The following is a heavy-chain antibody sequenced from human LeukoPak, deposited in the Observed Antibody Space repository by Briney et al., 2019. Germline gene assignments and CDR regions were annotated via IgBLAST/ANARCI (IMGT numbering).Heavy chain of an antibody. CDR1: GFTFSSCG. V-gene: IGHV3-30*02. Sequence: RPGGSLRLSCAASGFTFSSCGMHWVRQAPGKGLEWVAFIQYDGNDEDYVDSVKGRFTISRDNSKNTLYLQMNSLRAEDTAVYYCAKVGPPYYDFWSGYLSYWGQGTLVTVSS. CDR3: AKVGPPYYDFWSGYLSY. D-gene: IGHD3-3*01. CDR2: IQYDGNDE. J-gene: IGHJ4*02.